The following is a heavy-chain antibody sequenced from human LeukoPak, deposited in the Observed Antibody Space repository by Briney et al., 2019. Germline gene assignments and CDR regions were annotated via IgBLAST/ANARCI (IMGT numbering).Heavy chain of an antibody. Sequence: SETLSLTCTVSGGSISSYFWSWIRQPPGKGLEWIGYIYYSGSTNYNPSLKSRVTISVDTSKNQFSLKLSSVTAADTAVYYCARTDTAMVMAGAFDIWGQGTMVTVSS. D-gene: IGHD5-18*01. CDR3: ARTDTAMVMAGAFDI. CDR2: IYYSGST. J-gene: IGHJ3*02. V-gene: IGHV4-59*01. CDR1: GGSISSYF.